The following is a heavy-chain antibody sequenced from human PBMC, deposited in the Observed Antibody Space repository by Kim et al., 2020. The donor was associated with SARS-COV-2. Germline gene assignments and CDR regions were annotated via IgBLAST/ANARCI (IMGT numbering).Heavy chain of an antibody. J-gene: IGHJ6*02. CDR3: AKDLGAGMVRGGNGMDV. Sequence: GGSLRLSCAASGFTFDDYAMHWVRQAPGKGLEWVSGISWNSGSIGYADSVKGRFTISRDNAKNSLYLQMNSLRAEDTALYYCAKDLGAGMVRGGNGMDVWGQGTTVTVSS. V-gene: IGHV3-9*01. CDR2: ISWNSGSI. D-gene: IGHD3-10*01. CDR1: GFTFDDYA.